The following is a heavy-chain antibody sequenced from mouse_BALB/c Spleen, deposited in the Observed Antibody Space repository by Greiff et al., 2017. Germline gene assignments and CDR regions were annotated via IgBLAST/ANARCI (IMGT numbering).Heavy chain of an antibody. J-gene: IGHJ3*01. CDR3: ARRGITTRFAY. CDR2: ISSGGSYT. Sequence: EVQVVESGGGLVKPGGSLKLSCAASGFTFSSYAMSWVRQTPEKRLEWVATISSGGSYTYYPDSVKGRFTISRDNAKNTLYLQMSSLRSEDTAMYYCARRGITTRFAYWGQWTLVTVSA. CDR1: GFTFSSYA. D-gene: IGHD2-4*01. V-gene: IGHV5-9-3*01.